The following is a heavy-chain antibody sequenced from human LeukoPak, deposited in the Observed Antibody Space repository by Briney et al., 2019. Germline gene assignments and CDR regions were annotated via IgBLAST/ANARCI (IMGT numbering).Heavy chain of an antibody. CDR2: IIPIFGTA. D-gene: IGHD3-16*01. CDR1: GGTFSSYA. J-gene: IGHJ3*02. V-gene: IGHV1-69*05. Sequence: EASVKVSCKASGGTFSSYAIRWVRQAPGQGLEWMGGIIPIFGTANYAQKFQGRVTITTDESTSTAYMELSSLRSEDTAVYYCARDLGVGIPVDAFDIWGQGTMVTVSS. CDR3: ARDLGVGIPVDAFDI.